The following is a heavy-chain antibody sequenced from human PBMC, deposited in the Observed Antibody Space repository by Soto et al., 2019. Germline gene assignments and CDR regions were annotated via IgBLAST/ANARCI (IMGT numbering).Heavy chain of an antibody. CDR1: GGSISSNY. Sequence: QVQLQESGPGPVKPSETLSLTCTVSGGSISSNYWSWIRQPPGKGLEWIGYIYHSGSTNYNPSLTSRVTISVDTSKNQFSLRLSSVPAADTAVYYCARRYYDILTGYPGYFDLWGRGTLVTVSS. D-gene: IGHD3-9*01. V-gene: IGHV4-59*08. CDR3: ARRYYDILTGYPGYFDL. J-gene: IGHJ2*01. CDR2: IYHSGST.